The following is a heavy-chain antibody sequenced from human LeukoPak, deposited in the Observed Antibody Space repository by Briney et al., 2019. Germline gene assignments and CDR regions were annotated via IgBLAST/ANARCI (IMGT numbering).Heavy chain of an antibody. CDR1: GFTFSSYA. CDR2: ISGSGGST. V-gene: IGHV3-23*01. D-gene: IGHD1-7*01. CDR3: AKDEHPPWVELRPPYFDY. Sequence: TGGSLRLSCAASGFTFSSYAMSWVRQAPGKGLEWVSAISGSGGSTYYADSVKGRFTISRDNSKNALYLQMNSLRAEDTAVYYCAKDEHPPWVELRPPYFDYWGQGTLVTVSS. J-gene: IGHJ4*02.